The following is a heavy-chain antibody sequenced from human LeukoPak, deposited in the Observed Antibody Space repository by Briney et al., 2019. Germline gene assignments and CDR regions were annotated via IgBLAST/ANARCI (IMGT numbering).Heavy chain of an antibody. V-gene: IGHV3-53*01. Sequence: GGSLRLSCAASGFTDSSNYMSWVRQAPGKGLEWVSVIYSGGSTYYADSVKGRFTISRDNSKNTLYLQMNSLRAEDTAVYYCARSPGDRTYFDYWGQGTLVTVSS. CDR1: GFTDSSNY. D-gene: IGHD3-10*01. CDR3: ARSPGDRTYFDY. J-gene: IGHJ4*02. CDR2: IYSGGST.